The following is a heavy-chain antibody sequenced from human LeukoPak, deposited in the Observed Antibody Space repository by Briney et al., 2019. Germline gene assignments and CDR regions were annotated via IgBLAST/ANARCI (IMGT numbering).Heavy chain of an antibody. CDR3: TRSTSGWYVSVIDY. J-gene: IGHJ4*02. V-gene: IGHV1-18*01. Sequence: ASVKVSCKASGYTFTSYGVNWVRQAPGQGLEWMGWISGYNGNTNYAQKFQGRVTMTTDTSTSTAYVELRSLRSDDTAVYYCTRSTSGWYVSVIDYWGQGTLVTVSS. CDR1: GYTFTSYG. D-gene: IGHD6-19*01. CDR2: ISGYNGNT.